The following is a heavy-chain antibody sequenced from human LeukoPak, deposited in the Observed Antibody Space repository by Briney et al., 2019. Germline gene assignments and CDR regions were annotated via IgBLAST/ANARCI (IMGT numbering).Heavy chain of an antibody. CDR2: MNHSGSA. CDR3: ARVRYGSGSLYYYYYYMDV. CDR1: GGSFSGYY. V-gene: IGHV4-34*01. D-gene: IGHD3-10*01. J-gene: IGHJ6*03. Sequence: SETLSLTCAVYGGSFSGYYWTWIRQPPGKGLEWIGEMNHSGSANYNPSLKSRVTISVDTSKNQCSLRLSSVTAADTAIYYCARVRYGSGSLYYYYYYMDVWGKGTTVTISS.